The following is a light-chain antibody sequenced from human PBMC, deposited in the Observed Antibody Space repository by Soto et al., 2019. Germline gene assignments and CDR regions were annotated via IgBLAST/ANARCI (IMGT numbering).Light chain of an antibody. Sequence: EIVLTQSPATLSLSPGERATLSCRASQSVSSSLAWYQQKPGQAPRLLIYDASNRATDIPARFSGSGSGTDFTFTISSLEPEDFAVYYCQQRSNWPRTFGQGTKVDIK. CDR3: QQRSNWPRT. CDR2: DAS. V-gene: IGKV3-11*01. CDR1: QSVSSS. J-gene: IGKJ1*01.